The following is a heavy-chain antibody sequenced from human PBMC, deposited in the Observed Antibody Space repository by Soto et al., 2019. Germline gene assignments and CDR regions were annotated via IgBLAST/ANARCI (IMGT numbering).Heavy chain of an antibody. J-gene: IGHJ5*02. D-gene: IGHD6-19*01. Sequence: PSQTLSLTCAISGDSVSSNSAAWNWIRQSPSRGLEWLGRTYYRSKWYNDYAVSVKSRITINPDTSKNQFSLQLNSVTPEDTAVYYCAAGKGSGRYGWFDPWGQGTLVTVSS. CDR2: TYYRSKWYN. CDR1: GDSVSSNSAA. CDR3: AAGKGSGRYGWFDP. V-gene: IGHV6-1*01.